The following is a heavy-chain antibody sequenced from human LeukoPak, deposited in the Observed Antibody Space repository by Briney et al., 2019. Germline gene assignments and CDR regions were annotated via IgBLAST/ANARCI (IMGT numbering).Heavy chain of an antibody. CDR2: IYHSGST. V-gene: IGHV4-30-2*01. CDR1: GGSISSGGYS. D-gene: IGHD6-6*01. Sequence: SQTLSLTCTVSGGSISSGGYSWSWIRQPPGKGLEWIGYIYHSGSTYYNPSLKSRVTISVDRSKNQFSLKLSSVTAADTAVYYCARTSIAARRANAFDIWGQGTMVTVSS. CDR3: ARTSIAARRANAFDI. J-gene: IGHJ3*02.